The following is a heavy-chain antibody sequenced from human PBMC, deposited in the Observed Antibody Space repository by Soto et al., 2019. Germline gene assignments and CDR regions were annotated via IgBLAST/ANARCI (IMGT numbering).Heavy chain of an antibody. Sequence: PSETLSLTCTVSGGSLSSGDYYWSWIRQPPGKGLEWIGYIYYSGSTYYNPSLKSRVTISVDTSKNQFSLKLSSVTAADTAVYYCARFGDAHYFDYWGQGTLVTVSS. CDR1: GGSLSSGDYY. CDR3: ARFGDAHYFDY. V-gene: IGHV4-30-4*01. J-gene: IGHJ4*02. D-gene: IGHD3-16*01. CDR2: IYYSGST.